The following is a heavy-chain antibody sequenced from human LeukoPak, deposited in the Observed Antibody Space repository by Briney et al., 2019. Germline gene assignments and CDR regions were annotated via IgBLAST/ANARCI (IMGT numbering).Heavy chain of an antibody. CDR1: GFTFSNYA. V-gene: IGHV3-23*01. J-gene: IGHJ4*02. CDR3: AKDPGLFSRGWDGDF. Sequence: PGGSPRLSCAASGFTFSNYAISWVRQAPGKGLDWVSTIGGSGAKTFYADSVKGRFTISRDNSQYTVHLQMNALGAEDTAVYYCAKDPGLFSRGWDGDFWGQGTQVTVSS. D-gene: IGHD6-19*01. CDR2: IGGSGAKT.